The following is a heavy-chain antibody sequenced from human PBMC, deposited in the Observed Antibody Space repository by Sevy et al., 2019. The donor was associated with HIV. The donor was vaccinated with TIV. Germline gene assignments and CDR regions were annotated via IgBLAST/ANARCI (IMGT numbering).Heavy chain of an antibody. D-gene: IGHD2-15*01. V-gene: IGHV3-23*01. Sequence: GGSLRLSCAASEITLSNYAMNWVRQAPGRGLEWVLAISGSGGSTYYADSVKGRFTISRENSKNTLSLQMHSLRVEDTAVYYCAKDRAVLVGDAFDLWGQGTMVTVSS. CDR3: AKDRAVLVGDAFDL. J-gene: IGHJ3*01. CDR2: ISGSGGST. CDR1: EITLSNYA.